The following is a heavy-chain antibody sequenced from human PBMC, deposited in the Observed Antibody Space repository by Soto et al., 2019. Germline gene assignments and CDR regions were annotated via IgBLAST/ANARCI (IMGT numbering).Heavy chain of an antibody. J-gene: IGHJ5*02. V-gene: IGHV1-8*01. CDR1: GYTFTSYD. CDR2: MNHNSGNT. CDR3: ARSPPRVERNNYAGGWFDP. Sequence: QEQLVQSGAEVKKPGASVKVSCKASGYTFTSYDINWVRQATGQGLEWMGWMNHNSGNTGYPQKFQGRVTMTRNTAISTAYMELSSLRFEDTAVYYCARSPPRVERNNYAGGWFDPWGQGTLVTVSS. D-gene: IGHD4-4*01.